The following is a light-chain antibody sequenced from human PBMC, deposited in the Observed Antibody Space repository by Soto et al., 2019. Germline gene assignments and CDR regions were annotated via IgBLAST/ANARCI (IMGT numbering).Light chain of an antibody. CDR3: QQSYTTPLT. V-gene: IGKV1-39*01. Sequence: DIQMTQSPSSLSAFVGDRVTITCRASQRISSYLNWYQQKPGKAPNLLISAASTLEGGVPSRFSGSGSGTEFTLTISSLQPEDFATDYCQQSYTTPLTFGQGTKVEI. CDR2: AAS. J-gene: IGKJ1*01. CDR1: QRISSY.